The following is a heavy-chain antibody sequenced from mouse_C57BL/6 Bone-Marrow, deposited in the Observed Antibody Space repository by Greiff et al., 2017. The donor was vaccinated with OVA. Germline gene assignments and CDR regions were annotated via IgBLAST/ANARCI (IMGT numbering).Heavy chain of an antibody. CDR2: IDPSDSCT. D-gene: IGHD2-3*01. J-gene: IGHJ1*03. CDR3: AGWLLWYFDV. CDR1: GYTFTSYW. V-gene: IGHV1-50*01. Sequence: VQLQQPGAELVKPGASVKLSCKASGYTFTSYWMQWVKQRPGQGLEWIGEIDPSDSCTNYNQKFKGKATLTVDPSSSTAYMQLSSLTYEDAAVYYCAGWLLWYFDVWGKGTTVTVSS.